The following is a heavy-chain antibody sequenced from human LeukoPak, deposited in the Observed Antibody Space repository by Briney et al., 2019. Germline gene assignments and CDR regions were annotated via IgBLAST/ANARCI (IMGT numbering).Heavy chain of an antibody. V-gene: IGHV1-2*02. J-gene: IGHJ4*02. CDR3: ARVQYSGLAALDY. CDR1: GYTFTGYY. D-gene: IGHD6-6*01. CDR2: INPNSGAT. Sequence: ASVKASCKASGYTFTGYYMHWVRQAPGQGLEWMGGINPNSGATNYAQKFQGRVTMTSDTSISTAYMELSRLRSDDTAVYYCARVQYSGLAALDYWGQGTLVTVSS.